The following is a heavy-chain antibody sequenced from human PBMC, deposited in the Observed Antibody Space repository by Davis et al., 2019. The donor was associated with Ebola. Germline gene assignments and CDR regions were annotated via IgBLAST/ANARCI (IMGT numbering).Heavy chain of an antibody. Sequence: PGGSLRLSCAASGFTFNKNAMNWVRQAPGKGLEWVSGISGSGASADYADSVKGRFIISRDNSKNTLYLQMNSLRADDTAVYYCAKDFSGYFSGWFDPWGQGTRVTVSS. CDR1: GFTFNKNA. J-gene: IGHJ5*02. CDR3: AKDFSGYFSGWFDP. V-gene: IGHV3-23*01. D-gene: IGHD3-22*01. CDR2: ISGSGASA.